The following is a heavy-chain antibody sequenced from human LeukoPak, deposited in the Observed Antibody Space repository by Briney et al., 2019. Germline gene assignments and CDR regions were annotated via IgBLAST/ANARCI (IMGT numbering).Heavy chain of an antibody. D-gene: IGHD3-10*01. V-gene: IGHV4-34*01. CDR2: INHSGST. CDR3: ARAGADWYFGL. CDR1: SGSLSGYY. Sequence: PSETLSLTCAVYSGSLSGYYWSWIRQPPGKGLEWIGEINHSGSTNYIPSLKSRVTISVDTSKNQFSLKLSSVTAADTAVYYCARAGADWYFGLWGRGTLVTVSS. J-gene: IGHJ2*01.